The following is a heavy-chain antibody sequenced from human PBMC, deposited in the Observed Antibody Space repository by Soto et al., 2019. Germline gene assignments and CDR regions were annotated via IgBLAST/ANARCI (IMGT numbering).Heavy chain of an antibody. CDR3: TTGLRYNWNDDAFDI. V-gene: IGHV3-15*01. D-gene: IGHD1-1*01. CDR2: IKSKTDGGTT. J-gene: IGHJ3*02. Sequence: GGSLRLSCAASGFTFSNAWMSWVRQAPGKGLEWVGRIKSKTDGGTTDYAAPVKGRFTISRDDSKNTLYLQMNSLKTEDTAVYYCTTGLRYNWNDDAFDIWVQGTMVTVSS. CDR1: GFTFSNAW.